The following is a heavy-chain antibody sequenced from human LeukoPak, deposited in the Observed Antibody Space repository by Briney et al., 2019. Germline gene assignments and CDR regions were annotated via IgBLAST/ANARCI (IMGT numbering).Heavy chain of an antibody. Sequence: EGSLRLSCAVSGITLSNYGMTWVRQAPGKGLEWVAGISDTGGRTNYADSVKGRFTISRDNPKNTLYLQMNSLGAEDTAVYFCAKRGVVIRVILVGFHKEAYYFDSWGQGALVTVSS. J-gene: IGHJ4*02. CDR2: ISDTGGRT. CDR3: AKRGVVIRVILVGFHKEAYYFDS. CDR1: GITLSNYG. D-gene: IGHD3-22*01. V-gene: IGHV3-23*01.